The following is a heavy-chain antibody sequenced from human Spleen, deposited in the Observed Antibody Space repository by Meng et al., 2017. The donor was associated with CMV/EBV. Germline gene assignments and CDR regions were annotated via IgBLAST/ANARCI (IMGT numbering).Heavy chain of an antibody. CDR2: INHSGST. CDR3: ARGGNPRYCSSTSCPRGNWFDP. Sequence: YDWSRIRQPPGKGLEWIGEINHSGSTNYNPSLKSRVTISVDTSKNQFSLKLSSVTAADTAVYYCARGGNPRYCSSTSCPRGNWFDPWGQGTLVTVSS. CDR1: YD. D-gene: IGHD2-2*01. J-gene: IGHJ5*02. V-gene: IGHV4-34*01.